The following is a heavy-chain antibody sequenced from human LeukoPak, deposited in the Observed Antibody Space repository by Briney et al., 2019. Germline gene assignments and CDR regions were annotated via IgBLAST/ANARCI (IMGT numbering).Heavy chain of an antibody. CDR2: INHSGST. Sequence: KTSETLSLTCAVYGGSFSGYYWSWIRQPPGKGLEWIGEINHSGSTNYNPSLKSRVTISVDTSKNQFSLKLSSVTAADTAVYYCARGKSNSGYDFSGWFDPWGQGTLVTVSS. CDR1: GGSFSGYY. D-gene: IGHD5-12*01. J-gene: IGHJ5*02. V-gene: IGHV4-34*01. CDR3: ARGKSNSGYDFSGWFDP.